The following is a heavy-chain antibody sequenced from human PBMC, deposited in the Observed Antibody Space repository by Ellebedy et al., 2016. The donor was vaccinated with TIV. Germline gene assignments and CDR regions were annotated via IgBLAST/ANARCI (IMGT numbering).Heavy chain of an antibody. CDR1: GFTFSSYT. J-gene: IGHJ5*02. CDR2: ISGSGGGT. CDR3: AKGITAAVVEGSLFDP. D-gene: IGHD6-13*01. V-gene: IGHV3-23*01. Sequence: GESLKISCAASGFTFSSYTMRWVRQAPGKGLEWVSDISGSGGGTYYADSVKGRFTIPRDNSKNTLYLQMDSLRVEDTAVYYCAKGITAAVVEGSLFDPWGQGTLVTVSS.